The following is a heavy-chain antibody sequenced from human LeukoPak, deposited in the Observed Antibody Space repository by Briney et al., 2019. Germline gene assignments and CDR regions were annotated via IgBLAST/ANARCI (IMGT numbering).Heavy chain of an antibody. CDR2: ISSSSSYI. V-gene: IGHV3-21*01. CDR1: GFTFSSYS. D-gene: IGHD4-17*01. CDR3: APGGYGDPFDY. Sequence: GGSLRLSCAASGFTFSSYSMNWVRQAPGKGLEWVSSISSSSSYIYYADSVKGRFTISRDNAKNSLSLQKNSVRAEDTAVYYWAPGGYGDPFDYWGQGTLVTVSS. J-gene: IGHJ4*02.